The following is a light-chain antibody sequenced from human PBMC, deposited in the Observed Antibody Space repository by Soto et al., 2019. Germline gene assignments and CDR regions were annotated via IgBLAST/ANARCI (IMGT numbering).Light chain of an antibody. CDR2: EVS. CDR1: NSDVGGYNF. V-gene: IGLV2-8*01. J-gene: IGLJ3*02. Sequence: QSALTQPPSASGSPGQSVTISCTGTNSDVGGYNFVSWYQQHPGKVPKSVIFEVSKRPSGVPDRFSGSKSGNTASLTVSGLQAEDEADYYCSSFGAGNEVLFGGGTKLTVL. CDR3: SSFGAGNEVL.